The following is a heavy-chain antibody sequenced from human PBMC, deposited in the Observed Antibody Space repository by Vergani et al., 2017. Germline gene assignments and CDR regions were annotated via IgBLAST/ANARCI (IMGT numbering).Heavy chain of an antibody. D-gene: IGHD3-10*01. CDR3: ATGSAWFGEHGPWFDP. Sequence: QMQLVQSGPEVKKPGTSVKVSCKASGFTFTSSAMQWVRQARGQRLEWIGWIVVGSGNTIYAQKFQGRVTMTEDTSTDTAYMELSSLRSEDTAVYYCATGSAWFGEHGPWFDPWGQGTLVTVSS. V-gene: IGHV1-58*02. CDR2: IVVGSGNT. J-gene: IGHJ5*02. CDR1: GFTFTSSA.